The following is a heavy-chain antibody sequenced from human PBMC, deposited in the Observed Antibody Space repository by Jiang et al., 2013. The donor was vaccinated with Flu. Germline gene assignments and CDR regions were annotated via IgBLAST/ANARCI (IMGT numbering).Heavy chain of an antibody. Sequence: EVKKPGSSVKVSCKASGGTFSSYAISWVRQAPGQGLEWMGRIIPILGIANYAQKFQGRVTITADKSTSTAYMELSSLRSEDTAVYYCARSGVVVITTFYYYGMDVWGQGTTVTVSS. J-gene: IGHJ6*02. CDR1: GGTFSSYA. D-gene: IGHD3-22*01. CDR3: ARSGVVVITTFYYYGMDV. V-gene: IGHV1-69*04. CDR2: IIPILGIA.